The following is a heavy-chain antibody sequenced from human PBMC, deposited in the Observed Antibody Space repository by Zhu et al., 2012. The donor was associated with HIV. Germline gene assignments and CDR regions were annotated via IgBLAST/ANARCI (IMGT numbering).Heavy chain of an antibody. CDR3: ARGVVVTPVRFDY. J-gene: IGHJ4*02. V-gene: IGHV4-39*01. D-gene: IGHD2-21*02. Sequence: QVQLQESGPGLVKPSETLSLTCTVSGGSISSSSYYWGWIRQPPGKGLEWIGSIYYSGSTYYNPSLKSRVTISVDTSKNQSSLKLSSVTAADTAVYYCARGVVVTPVRFDYWGQGTLVTVSS. CDR2: IYYSGST. CDR1: GGSISSSSYY.